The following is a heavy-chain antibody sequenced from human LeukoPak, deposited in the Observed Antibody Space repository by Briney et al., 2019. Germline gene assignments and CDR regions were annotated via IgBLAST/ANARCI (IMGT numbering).Heavy chain of an antibody. D-gene: IGHD3-16*01. V-gene: IGHV3-48*01. CDR2: IRSRGGIV. CDR1: GFTFNAYS. J-gene: IGHJ3*02. CDR3: VRDYVYAFDI. Sequence: GGSLRLSCVGSGFTFNAYSMNWARQAPGKGLEWISYIRSRGGIVSYADSVKGRFTISTDTAKSSLFLQMNGLSADDTAVYYCVRDYVYAFDIWGQGTMVTVSS.